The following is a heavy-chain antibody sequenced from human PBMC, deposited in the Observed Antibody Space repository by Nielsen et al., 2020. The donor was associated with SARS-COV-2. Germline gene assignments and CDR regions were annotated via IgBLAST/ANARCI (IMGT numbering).Heavy chain of an antibody. D-gene: IGHD6-19*01. Sequence: GGSLRLSCAASGFTFDDYAMHWVRQAPGKGLEWVSGISWNSGSIGYADSVKGRFTISRDNAKNSLYLQMNSLRAEDTALYYCAKERTSGWTRGYFDYWGQGTLVTVSS. CDR1: GFTFDDYA. V-gene: IGHV3-9*01. CDR2: ISWNSGSI. CDR3: AKERTSGWTRGYFDY. J-gene: IGHJ4*02.